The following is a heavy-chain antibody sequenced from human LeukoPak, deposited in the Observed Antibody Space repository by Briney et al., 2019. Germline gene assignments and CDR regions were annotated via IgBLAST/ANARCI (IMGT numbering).Heavy chain of an antibody. Sequence: GASVTVSCKASGGTFSSYAISWVRQAPGQGLEWMGGIIPIFGTANYAQKFQGRVTITADESTSTAYMELSSLRSEDTAVYYCARRGYSGYDSFDYWGQGTLVTVSS. CDR2: IIPIFGTA. CDR3: ARRGYSGYDSFDY. CDR1: GGTFSSYA. J-gene: IGHJ4*02. V-gene: IGHV1-69*13. D-gene: IGHD5-12*01.